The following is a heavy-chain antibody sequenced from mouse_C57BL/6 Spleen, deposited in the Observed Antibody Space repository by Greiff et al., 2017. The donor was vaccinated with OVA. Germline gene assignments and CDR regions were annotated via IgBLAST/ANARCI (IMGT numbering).Heavy chain of an antibody. J-gene: IGHJ3*01. D-gene: IGHD3-2*02. CDR2: IDPSDSYT. V-gene: IGHV1-69*01. Sequence: VQLQQPGAELVMPGASVKLSCKASGYTFTSYWMHWVKQRPGQGLEWIGEIDPSDSYTNYNQKFKGKSTLTVDKSSSTAYMQLSSLTSEDSAVYYCARRGSGSSQAWFAYWGQGTLVTVSA. CDR1: GYTFTSYW. CDR3: ARRGSGSSQAWFAY.